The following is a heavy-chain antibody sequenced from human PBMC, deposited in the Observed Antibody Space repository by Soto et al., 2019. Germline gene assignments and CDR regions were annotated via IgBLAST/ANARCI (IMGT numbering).Heavy chain of an antibody. CDR2: ISFDGSDK. CDR3: MRMTRGYTYGLDF. V-gene: IGHV3-30*03. D-gene: IGHD5-18*01. CDR1: RFTFRSHG. Sequence: GGSLRLSCEASRFTFRSHGMHWVRQAPGKGLEWVAVISFDGSDKYYADSVRGRFAISRDNSQKTLQLEMNNLRPEDTAVYYCMRMTRGYTYGLDFWGQGT. J-gene: IGHJ4*02.